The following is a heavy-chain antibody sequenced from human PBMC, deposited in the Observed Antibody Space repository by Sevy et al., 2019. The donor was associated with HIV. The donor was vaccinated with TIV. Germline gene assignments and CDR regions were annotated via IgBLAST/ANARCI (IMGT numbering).Heavy chain of an antibody. CDR1: GYMFIAYF. J-gene: IGHJ4*02. CDR2: INPNSGDT. Sequence: ASVKVSCKASGYMFIAYFIDWVRQAPGQGLEWMGRINPNSGDTNYAQKFQGRVTMTRDTSINTAYMELSRLRSDDTAVYSCARVLYYDSSAYYFDYWGQGTLVTVSS. V-gene: IGHV1-2*06. CDR3: ARVLYYDSSAYYFDY. D-gene: IGHD3-22*01.